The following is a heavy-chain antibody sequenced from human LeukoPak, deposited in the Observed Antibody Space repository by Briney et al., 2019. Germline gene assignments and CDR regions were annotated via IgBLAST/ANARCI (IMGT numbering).Heavy chain of an antibody. J-gene: IGHJ3*02. CDR1: GGSFSGYY. CDR3: ARSLRPDSSGYFDAFEI. D-gene: IGHD3-22*01. Sequence: SETLSLTCAVYGGSFSGYYWSWIRQPPGKGLEWIGEINHSGSTNYNPSLKSRVTISVDTSKNQFSLKLSSVTAADTAVYYCARSLRPDSSGYFDAFEIWGQGTMVTVPS. CDR2: INHSGST. V-gene: IGHV4-34*01.